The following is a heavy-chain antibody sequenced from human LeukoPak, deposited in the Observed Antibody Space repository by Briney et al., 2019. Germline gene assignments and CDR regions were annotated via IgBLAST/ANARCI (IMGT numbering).Heavy chain of an antibody. D-gene: IGHD2-15*01. Sequence: GGSLRLSCAASGFTFSSYEMNWVRQAPGKGLEWVSATVGGGSPNTYHADSVKGRFTISRDNSKNTLFLQMNSLRAEDTAIYYCTKAPIVSCSGAFCYPFDSWGQGTLVTVSS. CDR3: TKAPIVSCSGAFCYPFDS. CDR1: GFTFSSYE. J-gene: IGHJ4*02. V-gene: IGHV3-23*01. CDR2: TVGGGSPNT.